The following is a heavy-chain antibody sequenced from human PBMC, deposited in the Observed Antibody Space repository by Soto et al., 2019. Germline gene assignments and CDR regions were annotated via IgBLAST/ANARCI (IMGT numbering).Heavy chain of an antibody. CDR1: GFTFTNYW. Sequence: EAQLVESGGGLVQPGESLRLSCVASGFTFTNYWMHRVRQTAGKRLEWLADIRQDGGDQAYVDSVRSRFTISRDNAKNSLYLQMSSLTAADTAVYFCVRGARGKDSTWGRGTLVTVSS. CDR3: VRGARGKDST. CDR2: IRQDGGDQ. D-gene: IGHD5-18*01. J-gene: IGHJ1*01. V-gene: IGHV3-7*01.